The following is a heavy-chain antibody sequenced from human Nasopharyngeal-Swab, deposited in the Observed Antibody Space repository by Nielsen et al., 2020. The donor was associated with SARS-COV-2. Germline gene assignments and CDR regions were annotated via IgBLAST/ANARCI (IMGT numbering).Heavy chain of an antibody. V-gene: IGHV3-53*01. CDR1: EFTFSSYD. Sequence: GESLKISCAASEFTFSSYDMSWVRQAPGKGLEWVSVTEIGGTTHYADSVKGRFSISRDSSTNTLYLQMNNVRAEDTAVYYCARDLGGGYCTTTNCPGSWGQGTLVTVSS. D-gene: IGHD2-2*01. J-gene: IGHJ1*01. CDR2: TEIGGTT. CDR3: ARDLGGGYCTTTNCPGS.